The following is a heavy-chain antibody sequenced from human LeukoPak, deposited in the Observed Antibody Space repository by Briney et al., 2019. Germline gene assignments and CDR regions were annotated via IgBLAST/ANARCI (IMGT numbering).Heavy chain of an antibody. Sequence: SETLSLTCTVSGYSISSGFYWGWIRQSPGKGLEWIGVIHHSGATYYTPSLKSRVTISVDTSKNQFSLKLSSVTAADTAVYYCARDARDYGDYSYYYGLDVWGQGTTVTVSS. CDR1: GYSISSGFY. CDR2: IHHSGAT. CDR3: ARDARDYGDYSYYYGLDV. V-gene: IGHV4-38-2*02. J-gene: IGHJ6*02. D-gene: IGHD4-17*01.